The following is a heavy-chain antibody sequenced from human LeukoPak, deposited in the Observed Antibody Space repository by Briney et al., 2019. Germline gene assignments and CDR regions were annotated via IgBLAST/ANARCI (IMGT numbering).Heavy chain of an antibody. J-gene: IGHJ3*02. V-gene: IGHV3-21*01. Sequence: GGSLRLSCAASGFTFSSYSMNWVRQAPGKGLEWVSSISSSSSYIYYADSVKGRFTISRDNAKKSLYLQMNSLRGEDTAVYYCARGLDVVAASNDAFDIWGQGTMVTVSS. CDR1: GFTFSSYS. D-gene: IGHD6-13*01. CDR3: ARGLDVVAASNDAFDI. CDR2: ISSSSSYI.